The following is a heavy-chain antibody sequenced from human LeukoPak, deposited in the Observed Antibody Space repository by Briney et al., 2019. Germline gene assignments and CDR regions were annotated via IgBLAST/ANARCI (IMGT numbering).Heavy chain of an antibody. CDR3: AKGLEYYDFWSGYSTYGY. J-gene: IGHJ4*02. V-gene: IGHV3-23*01. Sequence: QPGGSLRLSCAASGFTFSSYAVSWVRQAPGKGLEWVSGISNSGGSTYYADSVKGRFTISRDNSKNTLFLQMDSLRAEDTAVYYCAKGLEYYDFWSGYSTYGYWGQGTLVTVSS. CDR2: ISNSGGST. D-gene: IGHD3-3*01. CDR1: GFTFSSYA.